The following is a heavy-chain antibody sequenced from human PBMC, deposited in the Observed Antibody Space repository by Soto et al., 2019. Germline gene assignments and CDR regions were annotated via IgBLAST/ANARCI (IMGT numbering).Heavy chain of an antibody. CDR2: IYYSGST. V-gene: IGHV4-39*01. J-gene: IGHJ4*02. Sequence: SETLSLTCTVSGGSSSRSSYYWGWIRQPPGKGLEWIGSIYYSGSTYYNPSLKSRVTISVDTSKNQFSLKLSSVTAADTAVYYCARGRYYDSSGYYYGPSYFDYWGQGTLVTVSS. D-gene: IGHD3-22*01. CDR3: ARGRYYDSSGYYYGPSYFDY. CDR1: GGSSSRSSYY.